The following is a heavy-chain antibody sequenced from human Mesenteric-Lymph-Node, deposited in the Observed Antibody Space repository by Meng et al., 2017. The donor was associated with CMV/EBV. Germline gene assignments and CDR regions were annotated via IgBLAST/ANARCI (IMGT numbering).Heavy chain of an antibody. D-gene: IGHD6-6*01. CDR3: ASCIAARSYYYYYGMDV. V-gene: IGHV1-8*01. J-gene: IGHJ6*02. Sequence: ASVKVSCKASGYTFSTYDINWVRQATGQGLEWMGWMNPNNDNTVYAQKFQGRVTMTRNTSISTAYLELSSLRSEDTAVYYCASCIAARSYYYYYGMDVWGQGTTVTVSS. CDR1: GYTFSTYD. CDR2: MNPNNDNT.